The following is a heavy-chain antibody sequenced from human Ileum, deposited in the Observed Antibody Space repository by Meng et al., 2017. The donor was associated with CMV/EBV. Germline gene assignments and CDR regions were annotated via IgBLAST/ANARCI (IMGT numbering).Heavy chain of an antibody. CDR2: IRYDGTEI. Sequence: GGSLRLSCATSGFDFSNTGMHWVRQAPGKGLVWLAFIRYDGTEIKYAESVKGRFTISRDNSKRTLFLQMSSLGVDDTAIYYCARDSFPYSADKWGQGTLVTVSS. J-gene: IGHJ4*01. D-gene: IGHD2-15*01. V-gene: IGHV3-30*02. CDR1: GFDFSNTG. CDR3: ARDSFPYSADK.